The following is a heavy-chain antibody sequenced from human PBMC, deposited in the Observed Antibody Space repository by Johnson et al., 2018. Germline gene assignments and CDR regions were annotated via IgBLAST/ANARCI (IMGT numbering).Heavy chain of an antibody. CDR3: ARVDADYVGWFDP. V-gene: IGHV1-8*01. J-gene: IGHJ5*02. CDR2: INPKSGNT. Sequence: QVQLVQSGAEVKKPGASVKVSCKASGDTLTSYDINWVRQATGQGLEWMGWINPKSGNTGYAQKFKGRITMTRSTSKSTVYMELSSLRTEDTAVYYCARVDADYVGWFDPWGQGTLVTVSS. CDR1: GDTLTSYD. D-gene: IGHD4-23*01.